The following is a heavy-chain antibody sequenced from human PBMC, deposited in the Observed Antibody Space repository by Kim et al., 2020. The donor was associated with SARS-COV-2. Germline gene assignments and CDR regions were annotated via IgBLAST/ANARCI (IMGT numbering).Heavy chain of an antibody. V-gene: IGHV3-23*01. Sequence: GGSLRLSCAASGFTFSRYAMSWVRQAPGKGLDWVSAISGSGARTYYADSVKGRFTISRDNSKNTVYLQMNSLRAEDTAVYYCAKDSGYDYGEQLDYWGQGTLVTVSS. J-gene: IGHJ4*02. CDR2: ISGSGART. D-gene: IGHD3-16*01. CDR1: GFTFSRYA. CDR3: AKDSGYDYGEQLDY.